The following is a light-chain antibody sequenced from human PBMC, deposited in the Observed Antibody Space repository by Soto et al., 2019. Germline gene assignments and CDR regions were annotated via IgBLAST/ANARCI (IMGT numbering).Light chain of an antibody. CDR1: SGYTSYT. CDR3: QTWGTDSHVV. Sequence: QSVLTQSPSASASLGASVKLTCPLSSGYTSYTVAWHQQQPEKGPRFLMKVNSDGSHTKGGGIPDRFSGSSSGAERSLTISSLQSEDEADYYCQTWGTDSHVVFGGGTKLTVL. J-gene: IGLJ2*01. CDR2: VNSDGSH. V-gene: IGLV4-69*01.